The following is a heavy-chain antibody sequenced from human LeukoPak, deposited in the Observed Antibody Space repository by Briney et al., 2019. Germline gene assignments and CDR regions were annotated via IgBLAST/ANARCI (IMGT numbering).Heavy chain of an antibody. CDR3: ATGLLTGYYNFDY. V-gene: IGHV1-24*01. CDR1: GYTLTELS. CDR2: FDPEDGET. J-gene: IGHJ4*02. D-gene: IGHD3-9*01. Sequence: ASVKVSCKVSGYTLTELSMHWVRQAPGKGLEWMGGFDPEDGETIYAQKFQGRVTMTEDTSTDTACMELSSLRSEDTAVYYCATGLLTGYYNFDYWGQGTLVTVSS.